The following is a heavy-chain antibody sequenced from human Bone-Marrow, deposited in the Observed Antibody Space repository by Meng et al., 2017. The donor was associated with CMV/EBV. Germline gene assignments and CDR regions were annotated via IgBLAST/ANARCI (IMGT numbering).Heavy chain of an antibody. J-gene: IGHJ4*02. V-gene: IGHV3-21*01. CDR1: GFAFSNYN. Sequence: GESLKISCAASGFAFSNYNMNWVRQAPGKGLEWVSSISSSSSYIYYADSVKGRFTIYRDNAKNSLYLQMNSLRAEDTAVYFCARDRFDYLSPEAYWGEGTLVTVSS. CDR2: ISSSSSYI. D-gene: IGHD4-11*01. CDR3: ARDRFDYLSPEAY.